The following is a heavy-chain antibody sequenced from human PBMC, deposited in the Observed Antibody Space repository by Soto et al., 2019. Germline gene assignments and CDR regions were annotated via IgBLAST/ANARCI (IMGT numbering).Heavy chain of an antibody. J-gene: IGHJ4*02. CDR1: GGSISSSNW. CDR2: IYHSGTT. V-gene: IGHV4-4*02. D-gene: IGHD6-13*01. CDR3: ARAAMGGSSWPYDY. Sequence: PSETLSLTCAVSGGSISSSNWWSWVRQPPGKGLEWIGEIYHSGTTNYNPSLKSRVTISVDKSKNQFSLKLSSVTAAGTAVYYCARAAMGGSSWPYDYWGQGTLVTVSS.